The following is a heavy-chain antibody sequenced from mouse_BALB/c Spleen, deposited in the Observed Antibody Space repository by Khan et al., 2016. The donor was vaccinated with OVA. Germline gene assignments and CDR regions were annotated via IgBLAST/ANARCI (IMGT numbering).Heavy chain of an antibody. V-gene: IGHV1-20*02. CDR1: GYSFTGYF. CDR3: ARIYGSDFDY. D-gene: IGHD1-1*01. Sequence: EVQLQQSGPELVKPGASVKISCRASGYSFTGYFMNWVMQSHGKSLEWIGRINPHIGETFYNQKFKGKATLTVDESSSTAHMELRSLASEDSAVYYCARIYGSDFDYWGQGTTLTVPS. CDR2: INPHIGET. J-gene: IGHJ2*01.